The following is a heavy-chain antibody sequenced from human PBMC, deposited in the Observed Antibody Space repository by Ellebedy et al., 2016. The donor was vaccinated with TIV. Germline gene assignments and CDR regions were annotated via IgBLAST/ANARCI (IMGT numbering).Heavy chain of an antibody. D-gene: IGHD3-10*01. Sequence: GESLKISCAASGFTFSSYAMSWVRQAPGKGLEWVASIKEDGSNKHYVDSVKGRFTISRDNAKNSLYLQMNGLSVEDTAIYYCATDLHPFTRGWGYWGQGTLVTVSS. CDR2: IKEDGSNK. CDR3: ATDLHPFTRGWGY. J-gene: IGHJ4*02. CDR1: GFTFSSYA. V-gene: IGHV3-7*01.